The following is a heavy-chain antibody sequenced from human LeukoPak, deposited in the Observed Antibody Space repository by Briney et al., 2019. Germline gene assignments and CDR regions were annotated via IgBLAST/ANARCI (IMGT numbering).Heavy chain of an antibody. D-gene: IGHD1-26*01. CDR1: GGSISSYY. CDR2: IYYSGST. Sequence: SETLSLTCTVSGGSISSYYWSWIRQPPGKGLEWIGYIYYSGSTNYNPSLKSRVILSVDTSKNQFSLKLISVTVADTAIYYCARGQGATVPQVGKNWFDPWGQGTRVTVSS. J-gene: IGHJ5*02. CDR3: ARGQGATVPQVGKNWFDP. V-gene: IGHV4-59*12.